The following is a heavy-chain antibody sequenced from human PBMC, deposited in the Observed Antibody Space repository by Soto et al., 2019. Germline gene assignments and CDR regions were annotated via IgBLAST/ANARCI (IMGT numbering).Heavy chain of an antibody. Sequence: QVQLVQSGAEVKKPGSSVKVSCKASGGTFSSYAISWVRQAPGQGLEWMGGIIPIFGTANYAQKFQGRVTITADESTRTADMELSSLRYEDTAVYYCATACSSTSCYPEYYFDYWGQGTLVTVSS. CDR1: GGTFSSYA. J-gene: IGHJ4*02. CDR3: ATACSSTSCYPEYYFDY. CDR2: IIPIFGTA. V-gene: IGHV1-69*01. D-gene: IGHD2-2*01.